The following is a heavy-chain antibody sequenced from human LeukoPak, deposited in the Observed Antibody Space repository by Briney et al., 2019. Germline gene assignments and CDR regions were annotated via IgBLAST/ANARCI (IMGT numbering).Heavy chain of an antibody. Sequence: SETLSLTCAVYGGSFSGYYWSWIRQPPGKGLEWIGEINHSGSTNYNPSLKSRVTISVDTSKNQFSLKLSSVTAADTVVYYCAKAGTGGRDFDYWGQGTLVTVSS. CDR2: INHSGST. D-gene: IGHD6-13*01. V-gene: IGHV4-34*01. J-gene: IGHJ4*02. CDR1: GGSFSGYY. CDR3: AKAGTGGRDFDY.